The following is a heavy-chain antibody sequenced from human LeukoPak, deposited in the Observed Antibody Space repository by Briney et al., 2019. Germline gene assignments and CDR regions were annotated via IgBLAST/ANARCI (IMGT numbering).Heavy chain of an antibody. CDR1: GFTFSNYA. J-gene: IGHJ4*02. CDR3: ARKGGTRGPLNY. Sequence: GGSLRPSCAASGFTFSNYAMTWVRQAPGKGLEWVSTISGSGGSTYYADSVKGRFTISRDNAKNPLFLQMNSLTAEDTAVYYCARKGGTRGPLNYWGQGTLVTVSS. D-gene: IGHD2-8*01. V-gene: IGHV3-23*01. CDR2: ISGSGGST.